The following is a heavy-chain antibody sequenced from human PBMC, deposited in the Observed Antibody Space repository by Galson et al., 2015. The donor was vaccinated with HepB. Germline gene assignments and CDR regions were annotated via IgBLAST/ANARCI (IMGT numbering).Heavy chain of an antibody. CDR2: IDWDDDK. J-gene: IGHJ4*02. CDR1: GFSLSTSGMC. D-gene: IGHD5-12*01. Sequence: PALVKPTQTLTLTCTFSGFSLSTSGMCVSWIRQPPGKALEWLALIDWDDDKYYSTSLKTRLTISKDTSKNQVVLTMTNMDPVDTATYYCARQYSGHDWGGFDYWGQGTLVTVSS. CDR3: ARQYSGHDWGGFDY. V-gene: IGHV2-70*01.